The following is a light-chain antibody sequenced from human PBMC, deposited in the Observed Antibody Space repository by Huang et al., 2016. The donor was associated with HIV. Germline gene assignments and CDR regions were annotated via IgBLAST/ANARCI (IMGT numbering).Light chain of an antibody. CDR2: AAS. V-gene: IGKV3-15*01. Sequence: EIVMTQSPATLSVSPGERATLSCRASQTVSSNLAWYQQKPGQAPRLLIYAASTTGTDIPARFSGSGSGTEFTLTISSLQSEDFAVYYCQHYRVWPPVYTFGQGTKLEIK. CDR1: QTVSSN. CDR3: QHYRVWPPVYT. J-gene: IGKJ2*01.